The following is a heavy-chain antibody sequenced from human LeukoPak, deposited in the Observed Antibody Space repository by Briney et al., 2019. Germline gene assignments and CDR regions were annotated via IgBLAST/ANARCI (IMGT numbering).Heavy chain of an antibody. J-gene: IGHJ4*02. CDR1: GYTFTSYG. V-gene: IGHV1-18*01. D-gene: IGHD3-10*01. CDR2: ISAYNGNI. CDR3: ARGDYYGSGTYYKKTVDY. Sequence: ASVNVSCKTSGYTFTSYGINWVRQAPGQGLEWMGWISAYNGNINYAQKLQGRVTMTTDTSTSTAYMELRSLRSDDTAVYYCARGDYYGSGTYYKKTVDYWGQGTLVTVSS.